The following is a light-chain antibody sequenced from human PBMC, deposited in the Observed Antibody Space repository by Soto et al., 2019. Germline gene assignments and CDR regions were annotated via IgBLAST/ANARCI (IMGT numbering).Light chain of an antibody. V-gene: IGLV2-14*01. CDR2: EVT. Sequence: QSALTQPASVSGSPGQSITVSCTGTSSDIGAHNYVSWYQMFPGKAPKLIIFEVTSRAAGISDRFSGAKSGNTASLTISGLKAEDEGVYTGPSYTRSATRGVPGGGTNLTAL. CDR3: PSYTRSATRGV. J-gene: IGLJ3*02. CDR1: SSDIGAHNY.